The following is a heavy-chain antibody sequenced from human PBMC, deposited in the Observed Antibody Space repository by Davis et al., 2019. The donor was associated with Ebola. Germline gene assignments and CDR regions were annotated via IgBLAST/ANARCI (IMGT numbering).Heavy chain of an antibody. CDR2: ISWNSGSI. Sequence: PGGSLRLSCAASGFTFDDYAMHWVRQAPGKGLEWVSGISWNSGSIGYADSVKGRFTISRDNSKNTLYLQMNSLRAEDTAVYYCARGKGLELLAGFDYWGQGTLVTVSS. CDR3: ARGKGLELLAGFDY. V-gene: IGHV3-9*01. CDR1: GFTFDDYA. D-gene: IGHD1-7*01. J-gene: IGHJ4*02.